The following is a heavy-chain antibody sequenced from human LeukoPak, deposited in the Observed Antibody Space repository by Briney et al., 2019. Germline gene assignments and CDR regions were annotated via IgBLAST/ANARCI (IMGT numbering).Heavy chain of an antibody. V-gene: IGHV2-70*01. D-gene: IGHD3-10*01. J-gene: IGHJ4*02. CDR3: AQNRGLGSGSYSDY. CDR1: GFSLSTSGMY. CDR2: IDWDDDK. Sequence: QTLSLTCNFSGFSLSTSGMYVSWIRQPPGKAPEWLALIDWDDDKYYNPSLKTRLTISKDTSKNQVVLTMTNMDPVDTATYYCAQNRGLGSGSYSDYWGQGTLVTVSS.